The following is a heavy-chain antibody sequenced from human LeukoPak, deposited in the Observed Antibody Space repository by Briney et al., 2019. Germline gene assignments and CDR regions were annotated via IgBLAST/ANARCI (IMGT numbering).Heavy chain of an antibody. CDR1: GGTFSSYT. J-gene: IGHJ4*02. D-gene: IGHD3-16*02. Sequence: SVKVSCKASGGTFSSYTISWVRQAPGQGLEWMGGIIPILGIANYAQKFQGRVTITADKSTSTAYMELSSLRSEDTAVYYCARDNRGNSDYWGQGTLVTVSS. CDR2: IIPILGIA. V-gene: IGHV1-69*10. CDR3: ARDNRGNSDY.